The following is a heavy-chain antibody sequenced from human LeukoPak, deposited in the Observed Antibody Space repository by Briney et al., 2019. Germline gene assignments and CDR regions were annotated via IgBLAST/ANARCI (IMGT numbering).Heavy chain of an antibody. CDR3: ARDCSGADCYSGNAFDI. D-gene: IGHD2-15*01. V-gene: IGHV1-2*02. CDR2: INPSDGGT. CDR1: GYTFTDYY. Sequence: ASVKVSCKTSGYTFTDYYMQWVRQAPGQGLEWMGWINPSDGGTKSARKFQGRVTMTGDTSISTAYLELSRLTSDDTAIYYCARDCSGADCYSGNAFDIWGQGTMVTVSS. J-gene: IGHJ3*02.